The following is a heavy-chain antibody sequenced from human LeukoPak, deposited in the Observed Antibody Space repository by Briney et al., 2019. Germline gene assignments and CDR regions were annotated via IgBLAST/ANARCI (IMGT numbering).Heavy chain of an antibody. CDR2: ISGSGGST. J-gene: IGHJ5*02. Sequence: PGGSLRLSCAASGFTFSSYAMSWVRQAPGKGLEWVSAISGSGGSTYYADSVKGRFTISRDNSKNTLYLQMNSLRAEDTAVYYCAKDGSVGIAAAGTRNWFDPWGQGTLVTVSS. CDR3: AKDGSVGIAAAGTRNWFDP. D-gene: IGHD6-13*01. CDR1: GFTFSSYA. V-gene: IGHV3-23*01.